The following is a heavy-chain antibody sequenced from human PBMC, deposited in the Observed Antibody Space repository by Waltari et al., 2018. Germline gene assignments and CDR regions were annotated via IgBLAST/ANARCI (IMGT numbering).Heavy chain of an antibody. CDR1: GGSLTGYW. Sequence: VQLQQWGAGLLKPSETLSLTCAVYGGSLTGYWWSWVRQAPGKGPEWVANIMTDGREEYYVDSVRGRFTISRDNAKNSLYLQMNSLRPEDTAVYYCVRDQWFAFDIWGQGTMVTVSS. V-gene: IGHV3-7*01. D-gene: IGHD3-22*01. J-gene: IGHJ3*02. CDR3: VRDQWFAFDI. CDR2: IMTDGREE.